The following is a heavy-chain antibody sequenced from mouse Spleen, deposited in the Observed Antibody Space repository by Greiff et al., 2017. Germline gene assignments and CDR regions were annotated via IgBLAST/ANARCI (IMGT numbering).Heavy chain of an antibody. J-gene: IGHJ4*01. V-gene: IGHV1-81*01. CDR3: ARCAYGSSYYAMDY. CDR1: GYTFTSYG. Sequence: QVQLKQSGAELARPGASVKLSCKASGYTFTSYGISWVKQRTGQGLEWIGEIYPRSGNTYYNEKFKGKATLTADKSSSTAYMELRSLTSEDSAVYFCARCAYGSSYYAMDYWGQGTSVTVSS. CDR2: IYPRSGNT. D-gene: IGHD1-1*01.